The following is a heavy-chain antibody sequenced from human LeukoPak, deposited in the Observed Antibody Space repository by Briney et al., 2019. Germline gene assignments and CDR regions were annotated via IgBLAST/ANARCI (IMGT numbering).Heavy chain of an antibody. CDR3: ARSLKWYCSGGSCYSAPSTSDFNWFDP. CDR2: ISSSGDFI. V-gene: IGHV3-21*01. Sequence: GGSLRLSCAASEFAFSSYSMSWVRQAPGKGLQWVSSISSSGDFISYADSLKGRFTISRDNARNSLYFQMNSLRAEDTAMYYCARSLKWYCSGGSCYSAPSTSDFNWFDPWGQGTLVTVSS. CDR1: EFAFSSYS. J-gene: IGHJ5*02. D-gene: IGHD2-15*01.